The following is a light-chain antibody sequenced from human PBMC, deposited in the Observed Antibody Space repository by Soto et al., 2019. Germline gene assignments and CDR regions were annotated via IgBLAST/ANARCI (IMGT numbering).Light chain of an antibody. CDR3: QQYNNWPPYT. J-gene: IGKJ2*01. CDR1: QSVSSN. V-gene: IGKV3-15*01. Sequence: EIVMTQSPATLSVSPGEGATLSCRASQSVSSNLAWYQQKSGQATRLLIYGASTRATGIPARFNGSGSGTEFTLTISSLQSEDFAVYYCQQYNNWPPYTFGQGTKVEIK. CDR2: GAS.